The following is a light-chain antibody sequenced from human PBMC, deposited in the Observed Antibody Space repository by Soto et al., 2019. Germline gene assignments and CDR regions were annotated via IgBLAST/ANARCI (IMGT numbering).Light chain of an antibody. V-gene: IGKV1-39*01. CDR1: QSISSY. CDR2: AAS. CDR3: QQGYGT. Sequence: DIQMTQSPSSLSASVGDRVTITCRASQSISSYLNWYQQKPGKAPKLLIYAASSLKRGVPSRFSGSGSGTDFALTISSLQPEDFATYYCQQGYGTFGPGTKVDIK. J-gene: IGKJ3*01.